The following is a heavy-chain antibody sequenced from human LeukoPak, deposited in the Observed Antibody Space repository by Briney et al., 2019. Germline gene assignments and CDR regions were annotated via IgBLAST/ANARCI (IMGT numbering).Heavy chain of an antibody. CDR1: GGTFSSYA. V-gene: IGHV1-69*05. D-gene: IGHD5-18*01. Sequence: ASVKVSCKASGGTFSSYAISWVRQAPGQGPEWMGGIIPIFGTANYAQKFQGRVTITTDESTSTAYMELSSLRSEDTAVYYCAIRGYSYGYEETHQEFDYWGQGTLVTVSS. J-gene: IGHJ4*02. CDR3: AIRGYSYGYEETHQEFDY. CDR2: IIPIFGTA.